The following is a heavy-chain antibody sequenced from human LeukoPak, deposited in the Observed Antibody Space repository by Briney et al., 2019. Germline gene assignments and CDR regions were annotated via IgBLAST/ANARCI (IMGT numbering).Heavy chain of an antibody. CDR1: GFTLSSYA. J-gene: IGHJ4*02. Sequence: PGGSLRLSCAASGFTLSSYAMSWVRQAPGKGLEWVSAISGSGGSTYYADSVKGRFTISRDNSKNTLYLQMNNLRAEDTAVYYCAKGYSSSWYYFDYWGQGALVTASS. D-gene: IGHD6-13*01. V-gene: IGHV3-23*01. CDR3: AKGYSSSWYYFDY. CDR2: ISGSGGST.